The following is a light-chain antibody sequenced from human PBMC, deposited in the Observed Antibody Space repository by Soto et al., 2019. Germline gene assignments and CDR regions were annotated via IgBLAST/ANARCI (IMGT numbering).Light chain of an antibody. J-gene: IGKJ3*01. CDR3: LQYGMSAILT. V-gene: IGKV3-20*01. CDR2: GAS. Sequence: SVLTQSPGTLSLSPGERATLSCRASQSVSTYYLAWYQQKPGQAPRLLIYGASTRATGIPDRFSGSGSGTDFTLTISRLEPEDFAVYYCLQYGMSAILTFGPGTKVDIK. CDR1: QSVSTYY.